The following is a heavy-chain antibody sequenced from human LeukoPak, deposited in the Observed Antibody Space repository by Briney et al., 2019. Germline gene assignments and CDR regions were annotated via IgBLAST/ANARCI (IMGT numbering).Heavy chain of an antibody. CDR2: IRQDGSGT. Sequence: GGSLRLSCAASGFTFSSYWMSWVRQAPGKGLEWVANIRQDGSGTYYVDSVRGRFTISRDNAQNSLYLQMGSLRVEDTAVYYCARERYSSGWDHWYFDLWGRGTLVTVSS. D-gene: IGHD6-19*01. J-gene: IGHJ2*01. CDR1: GFTFSSYW. V-gene: IGHV3-7*01. CDR3: ARERYSSGWDHWYFDL.